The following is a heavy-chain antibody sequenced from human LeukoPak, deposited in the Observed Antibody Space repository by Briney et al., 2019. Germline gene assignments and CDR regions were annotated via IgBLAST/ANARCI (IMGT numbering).Heavy chain of an antibody. CDR2: ISWNSGSI. J-gene: IGHJ3*02. V-gene: IGHV3-9*01. CDR3: AKDRRSGWYANDAFDI. D-gene: IGHD6-19*01. Sequence: PGRSLRLSCAASGFTFDDYAMHWVRQAPWKGLEWVSGISWNSGSIGYADSVKGRFTISRDNAKNSLYLQMNSLRAEDTALYYCAKDRRSGWYANDAFDIWGQGTMVTVSS. CDR1: GFTFDDYA.